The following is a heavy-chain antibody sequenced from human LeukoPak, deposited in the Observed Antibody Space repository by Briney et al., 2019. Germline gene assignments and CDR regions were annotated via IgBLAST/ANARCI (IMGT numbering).Heavy chain of an antibody. CDR1: GGSISSHY. CDR2: IYSPGTT. D-gene: IGHD3-16*01. J-gene: IGHJ4*02. Sequence: PSETLSLTCTVSGGSISSHYWTWIRQPPGKGLDWIGYIYSPGTTNYSPSLKSRVTISVDTSKNQFSLKLRSVTAADTAVYYCARGGVLKSLDYWGQGTLVTVSS. CDR3: ARGGVLKSLDY. V-gene: IGHV4-59*11.